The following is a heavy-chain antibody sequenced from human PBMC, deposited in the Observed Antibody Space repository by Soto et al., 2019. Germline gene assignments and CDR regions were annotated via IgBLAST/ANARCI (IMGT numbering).Heavy chain of an antibody. V-gene: IGHV3-23*01. D-gene: IGHD2-2*01. CDR3: ARETSSIWGYMEL. CDR2: ISGTGIT. J-gene: IGHJ6*02. CDR1: GFTSGTHI. Sequence: PGGSIGASCIASGFTSGTHIMHSVRQAPGKGLERVSTISGTGITYNAPSVGGRFTMSRDSSQSTVYLQMNSLRADDTATYYCARETSSIWGYMELWGRGTTVTVS.